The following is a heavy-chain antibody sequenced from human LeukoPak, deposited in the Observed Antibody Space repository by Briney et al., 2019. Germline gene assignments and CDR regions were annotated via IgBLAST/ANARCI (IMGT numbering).Heavy chain of an antibody. CDR2: INPNSGGT. D-gene: IGHD4-23*01. V-gene: IGHV1-2*02. J-gene: IGHJ6*03. CDR1: GYSFTDYY. CDR3: ARGYGGNSGYYYYMDV. Sequence: ASVKVSCKASGYSFTDYYMHWVRQAPGQGLEWMGWINPNSGGTNYAQKFQGRVTMTRDMSTSTVYMELSSLRSEDTAVYYCARGYGGNSGYYYYMDVWGKGTTVTVSS.